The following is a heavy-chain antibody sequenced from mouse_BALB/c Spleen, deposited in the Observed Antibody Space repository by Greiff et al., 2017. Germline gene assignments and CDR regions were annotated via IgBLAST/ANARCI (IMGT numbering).Heavy chain of an antibody. CDR2: ISDGGSYT. V-gene: IGHV5-4*02. CDR3: ARYYYGSRDAMDY. CDR1: GFTFSDYY. Sequence: EVQRVESGGGLVKPGGSLKLSCAASGFTFSDYYMYWVRQTPEKRLEWVATISDGGSYTYYPDSVKGRFTISRDNAKNNLYLQMSSLKSEDTAMYYCARYYYGSRDAMDYWGQGTSVTVSS. J-gene: IGHJ4*01. D-gene: IGHD1-1*01.